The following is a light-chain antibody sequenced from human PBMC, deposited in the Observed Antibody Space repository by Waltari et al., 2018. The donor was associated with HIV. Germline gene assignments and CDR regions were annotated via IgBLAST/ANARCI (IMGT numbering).Light chain of an antibody. Sequence: QLVVTQSPSASASLGASVKLTCTLSSGHSSYAIAWPQQRPQKGPRYLMKLKIDGSHIEGDGLPVRFSGSSSGAERYLTISSLQSEDEADYYFQTWATGIVVFGGGTKLTVL. V-gene: IGLV4-69*01. CDR1: SGHSSYA. CDR3: QTWATGIVV. CDR2: LKIDGSH. J-gene: IGLJ2*01.